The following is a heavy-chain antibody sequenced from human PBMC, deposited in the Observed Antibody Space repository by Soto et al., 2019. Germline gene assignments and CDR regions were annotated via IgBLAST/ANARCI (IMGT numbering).Heavy chain of an antibody. CDR2: IDWDDDK. D-gene: IGHD5-18*01. V-gene: IGHV2-70*11. CDR3: ARTRGSRDGYNPGYYGMDV. CDR1: GFSLSSSGMC. Sequence: SGPTLVTPTQTLTLTCTFSGFSLSSSGMCVNWIRQPPGKALEWLARIDWDDDKYFIPSLKTRLTISKDTSKNQVVLTLTDMDPVDTATYYCARTRGSRDGYNPGYYGMDVWGQGTTVTVSS. J-gene: IGHJ6*02.